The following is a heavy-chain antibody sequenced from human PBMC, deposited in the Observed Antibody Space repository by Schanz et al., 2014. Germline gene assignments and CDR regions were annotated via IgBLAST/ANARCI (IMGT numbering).Heavy chain of an antibody. CDR3: ARARYTGYDCSGH. CDR2: INPNSGET. D-gene: IGHD5-12*01. J-gene: IGHJ4*02. CDR1: GYSFTEYF. Sequence: QVQLVQSGPAVKKPGASMKVSCLASGYSFTEYFLHWVRQAPGQGLEWMGWINPNSGETNYEQKFKGRVTLTSDTSISTAFMELSGLTSDDTATYFCARARYTGYDCSGHWGQGTLLIVSS. V-gene: IGHV1-2*02.